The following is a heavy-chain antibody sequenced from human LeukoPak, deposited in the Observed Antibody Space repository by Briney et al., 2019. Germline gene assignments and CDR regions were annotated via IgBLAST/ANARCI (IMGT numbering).Heavy chain of an antibody. V-gene: IGHV3-30*19. D-gene: IGHD1-26*01. CDR1: GFSFSTYG. CDR3: ARDGRGSHHFFDY. J-gene: IGHJ4*02. Sequence: GGSLRLSCAASGFSFSTYGMHWVRLAPGKGMEWVAVTLYGETNKFYADSVKGRFTISRDNSKNTLYLQMNRLRAEDTAVYYCARDGRGSHHFFDYWAREPWSPSPQ. CDR2: TLYGETNK.